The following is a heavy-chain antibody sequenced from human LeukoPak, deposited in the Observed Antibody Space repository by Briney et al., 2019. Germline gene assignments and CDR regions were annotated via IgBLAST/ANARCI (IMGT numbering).Heavy chain of an antibody. J-gene: IGHJ6*03. CDR3: ARHHGNYWVYYYYYMDV. V-gene: IGHV3-66*04. CDR1: GFTVSSNY. D-gene: IGHD4-17*01. Sequence: GGSLKLSCAASGFTVSSNYMSWVRQAPGKGLEWVSVVDSGGSTYYADSVKGRFTISRDNSKNTLYLQMNSLRAEDTAVYYCARHHGNYWVYYYYYMDVWGKGTTVTISS. CDR2: VDSGGST.